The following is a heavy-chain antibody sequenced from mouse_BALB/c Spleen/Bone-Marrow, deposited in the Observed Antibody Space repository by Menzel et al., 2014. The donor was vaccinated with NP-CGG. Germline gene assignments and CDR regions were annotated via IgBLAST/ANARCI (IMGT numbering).Heavy chain of an antibody. CDR1: GFSLTNYG. CDR3: AKGHYGSSPFAY. J-gene: IGHJ3*01. Sequence: VQLQQSGPSLVKPSQSLSITCTVSGFSLTNYGIYWVRQSPGKGLEWLGVIWRGGTTDYNAAFMSRLSITKDNSKSQVFFKMNSLQADDTAIYYCAKGHYGSSPFAYWGKGTLVTVSA. D-gene: IGHD1-1*01. CDR2: IWRGGTT. V-gene: IGHV2-5-1*01.